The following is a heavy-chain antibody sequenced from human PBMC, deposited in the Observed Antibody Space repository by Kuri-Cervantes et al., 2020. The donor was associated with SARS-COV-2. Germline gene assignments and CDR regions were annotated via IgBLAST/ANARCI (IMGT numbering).Heavy chain of an antibody. V-gene: IGHV3-7*01. D-gene: IGHD3/OR15-3a*01. CDR1: GFTFSSYW. Sequence: GESLKISCAASGFTFSSYWMSWVRQAPGKGLEWVANIKQDGSEKYYVDSVKGRFTISRDNAKNSLYLQMNSLRAEDTAVYYCARDLGLVHPFDIWGQGTMVTVSS. J-gene: IGHJ3*02. CDR2: IKQDGSEK. CDR3: ARDLGLVHPFDI.